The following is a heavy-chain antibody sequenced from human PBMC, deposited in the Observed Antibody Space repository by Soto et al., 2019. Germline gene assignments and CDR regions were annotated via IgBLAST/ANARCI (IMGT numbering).Heavy chain of an antibody. Sequence: GASVKVSCKASGGTFSSYAISWVRQAPGQGLEWMGGIIPIFGTANYAQKFQGRVTITADESKNTLYLQMNSLRAEDTAVYYCAKGGEAAASLDYYYAMDVWGQGTTVTVSS. CDR2: IIPIFGTA. CDR3: AKGGEAAASLDYYYAMDV. J-gene: IGHJ6*02. CDR1: GGTFSSYA. D-gene: IGHD6-13*01. V-gene: IGHV1-69*13.